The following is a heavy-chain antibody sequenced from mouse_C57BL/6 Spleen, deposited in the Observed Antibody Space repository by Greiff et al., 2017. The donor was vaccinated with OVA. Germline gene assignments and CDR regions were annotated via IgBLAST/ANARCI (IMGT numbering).Heavy chain of an antibody. Sequence: QVQLQQSGPELVKPGASVKISCKASGYAFSSSWMNWVKQRPGKGLEWIGRIYPGDGDTNYNGKFKGKATLTADKSSSTAYMQLSSLTSEDSAVYFCARGSYSYGYFDYWGQGTTLTVSS. CDR3: ARGSYSYGYFDY. CDR2: IYPGDGDT. CDR1: GYAFSSSW. D-gene: IGHD2-12*01. V-gene: IGHV1-82*01. J-gene: IGHJ2*01.